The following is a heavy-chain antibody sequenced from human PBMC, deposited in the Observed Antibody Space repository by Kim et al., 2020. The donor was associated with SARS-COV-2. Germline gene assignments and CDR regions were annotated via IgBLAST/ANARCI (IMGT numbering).Heavy chain of an antibody. CDR1: GYTFTSYG. Sequence: ASVKVSCKASGYTFTSYGISWVRQDPGQGIEWMGWISAYNGNTNYAQKLQGRVTMTTDPSTSTAYMELRSLRSDDTAVYYCARDRLNYYDSSGYYYLDYWGQGTLVTVSS. J-gene: IGHJ4*02. CDR3: ARDRLNYYDSSGYYYLDY. V-gene: IGHV1-18*01. D-gene: IGHD3-22*01. CDR2: ISAYNGNT.